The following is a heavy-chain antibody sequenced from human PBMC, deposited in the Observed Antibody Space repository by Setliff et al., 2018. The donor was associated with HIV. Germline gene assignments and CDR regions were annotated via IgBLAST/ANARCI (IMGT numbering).Heavy chain of an antibody. CDR2: MNPNSGNT. V-gene: IGHV1-8*02. D-gene: IGHD4-17*01. J-gene: IGHJ4*02. CDR3: ARVRRGSSWTLTTLRTFDY. CDR1: GYTFSSYD. Sequence: VASVKVSCKASGYTFSSYDINWVRQATGQGLERMGRMNPNSGNTGYAQKFQGRVTMTRNTSISTAYMELSSLRSEDTAVYYCARVRRGSSWTLTTLRTFDYWGQGTLVTVSS.